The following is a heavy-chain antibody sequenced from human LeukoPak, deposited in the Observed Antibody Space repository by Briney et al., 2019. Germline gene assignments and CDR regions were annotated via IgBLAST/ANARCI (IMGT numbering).Heavy chain of an antibody. D-gene: IGHD6-6*01. CDR2: ISYDGSNK. CDR1: VFTFSSYA. J-gene: IGHJ4*02. V-gene: IGHV3-30-3*01. Sequence: GRSLRLSCAASVFTFSSYAMHWVRQAPGKGLEWVAVISYDGSNKYYADSVKGRFTISRDNSKNTLYLQMNSLRAEDTAVYYCARVGSSSLDYWGQGTLVTVSS. CDR3: ARVGSSSLDY.